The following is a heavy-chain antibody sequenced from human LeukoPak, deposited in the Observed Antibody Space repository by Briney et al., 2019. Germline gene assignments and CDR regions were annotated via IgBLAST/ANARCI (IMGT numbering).Heavy chain of an antibody. Sequence: ASVKVSCKASGYTFTNFDIYWVRQATGQGLEWMGWVRPNSGNTGYAQKFQGRVTMTRNTFISTAYMEPSSLRSEDTAMYYCARAPSGYDSGEDYFDYWGQGTLVTVSS. D-gene: IGHD5-12*01. CDR1: GYTFTNFD. V-gene: IGHV1-8*01. CDR2: VRPNSGNT. CDR3: ARAPSGYDSGEDYFDY. J-gene: IGHJ4*02.